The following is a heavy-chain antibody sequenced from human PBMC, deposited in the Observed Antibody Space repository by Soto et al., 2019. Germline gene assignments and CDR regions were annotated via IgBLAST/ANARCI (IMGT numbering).Heavy chain of an antibody. D-gene: IGHD3-16*01. CDR1: GFTFSNYA. CDR2: INNSGGST. V-gene: IGHV3-23*01. CDR3: AKGLNWSWGNYVDY. J-gene: IGHJ4*02. Sequence: PGGSLRLSCAASGFTFSNYAMSWVRQAPGKGLEWVSAINNSGGSTYYADSVKGRFTISRDNSKNTLYLQMNSLRAEDTAVYYCAKGLNWSWGNYVDYWGQGTLVTVSS.